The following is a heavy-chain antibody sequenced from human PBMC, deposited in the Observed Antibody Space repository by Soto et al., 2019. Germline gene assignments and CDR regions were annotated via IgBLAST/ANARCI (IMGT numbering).Heavy chain of an antibody. Sequence: GGSLRLSCAASGFTFSEYYMTWIRQAPGKGLEWVSSITSPHATIYYADSVKGRFIISRDNANNSLYLQMNSLTVDDTAVYYCAGAGCARGPCCSGSDPHFDFWGRGTLVTVSS. CDR3: AGAGCARGPCCSGSDPHFDF. V-gene: IGHV3-11*01. D-gene: IGHD2-15*01. CDR2: ITSPHATI. CDR1: GFTFSEYY. J-gene: IGHJ4*01.